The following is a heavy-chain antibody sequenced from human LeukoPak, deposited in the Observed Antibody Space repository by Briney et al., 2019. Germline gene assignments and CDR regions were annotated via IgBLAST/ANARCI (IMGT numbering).Heavy chain of an antibody. Sequence: GGSLRLSCAASGFTLSSYGMHWVRQAPGKGLEWVAVISYDGSNKYYADSVKGRFTISRDNSKNTLYLQMNSLRAEDTAVYYCARGGWFGELLRPFDYWGQGSLVTVSS. V-gene: IGHV3-30*03. CDR3: ARGGWFGELLRPFDY. CDR2: ISYDGSNK. D-gene: IGHD3-10*01. CDR1: GFTLSSYG. J-gene: IGHJ4*02.